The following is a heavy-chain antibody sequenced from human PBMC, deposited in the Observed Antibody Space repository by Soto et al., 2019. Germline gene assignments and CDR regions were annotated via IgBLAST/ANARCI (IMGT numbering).Heavy chain of an antibody. Sequence: QVQLQESGPGLVTPSGTLSLTCAVSGGSISSIYWWNWVRQPPGKGLEWIGKIYHSGSTNYNPSLKNRVTISVDKSNNQFSLRLSSVTAADTAVYFCVTSLNYDFWRDGGRHYYFDYWGQGTLVTVSS. CDR1: GGSISSIYW. CDR2: IYHSGST. V-gene: IGHV4-4*02. J-gene: IGHJ4*02. CDR3: VTSLNYDFWRDGGRHYYFDY. D-gene: IGHD3-3*01.